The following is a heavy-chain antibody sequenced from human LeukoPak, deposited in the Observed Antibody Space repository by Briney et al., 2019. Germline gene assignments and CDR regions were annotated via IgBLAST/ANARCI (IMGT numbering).Heavy chain of an antibody. CDR1: GGSFSGYY. D-gene: IGHD3-16*01. CDR3: ARDPSKYYDYVWGSYRDDAFDI. Sequence: SETLSLTCAVYGGSFSGYYWSWIRQPPGKGLEWIGEINHSGSTNYNPSLKSRVTISVDTSKNQFSLKLSSVTAADTAVYYCARDPSKYYDYVWGSYRDDAFDIWGQGTMVTVSS. J-gene: IGHJ3*02. V-gene: IGHV4-34*01. CDR2: INHSGST.